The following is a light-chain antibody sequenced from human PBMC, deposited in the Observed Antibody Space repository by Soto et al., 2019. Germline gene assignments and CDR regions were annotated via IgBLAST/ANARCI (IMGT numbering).Light chain of an antibody. CDR1: QSVASN. V-gene: IGKV3-15*01. Sequence: EMVMTQSPASLSVSPGERVTLSCRASQSVASNLAWYQQKPGQAPRLLIYGTSTRATGIPARFSGSGSGTDFTLTISSLQAADFAVYHCQHYNNWPITFGQGTRLDIK. CDR2: GTS. J-gene: IGKJ5*01. CDR3: QHYNNWPIT.